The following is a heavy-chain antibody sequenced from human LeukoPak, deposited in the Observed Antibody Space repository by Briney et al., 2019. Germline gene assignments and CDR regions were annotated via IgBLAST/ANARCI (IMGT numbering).Heavy chain of an antibody. J-gene: IGHJ5*02. D-gene: IGHD1-1*01. CDR3: ARDANNWNEWGRGLNWFDP. CDR2: INAGNGNT. CDR1: GYTFTSYA. Sequence: ASVKVSCKASGYTFTSYAMHRVRQAPGQRLEWMGRINAGNGNTKYSQKFQGRVTITRDTSASTAYMELSSLRSEDTAVYYCARDANNWNEWGRGLNWFDPWGQGTLVTVSS. V-gene: IGHV1-3*01.